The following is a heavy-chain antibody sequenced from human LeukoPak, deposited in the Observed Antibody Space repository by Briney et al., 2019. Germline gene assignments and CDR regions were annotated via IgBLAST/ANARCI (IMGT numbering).Heavy chain of an antibody. CDR2: INPSGGST. CDR1: GYSFAGYH. V-gene: IGHV1-46*01. CDR3: ARGGMGIQLWSFDD. J-gene: IGHJ4*02. Sequence: ASVNVSCKSSGYSFAGYHMHWVRQAPGQALDWMGIINPSGGSTIDAQKFLGRVTMTRDTSTNTVYMDLSSLRSDDTAVYYCARGGMGIQLWSFDDWGQGTLVTVSS. D-gene: IGHD5-18*01.